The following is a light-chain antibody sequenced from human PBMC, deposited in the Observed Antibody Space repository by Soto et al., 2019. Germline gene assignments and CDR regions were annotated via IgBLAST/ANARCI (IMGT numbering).Light chain of an antibody. V-gene: IGKV3-20*01. CDR2: DAA. CDR3: QQYGSSTLT. CDR1: QSVTNSY. J-gene: IGKJ4*01. Sequence: EIVLTQSPGTRSLSPGERATLSCRASQSVTNSYVAWYQQKPGQAPRLLIYDAATRATGIPDRFSASGSGTDFSLTISRLEHEDLAVYVCQQYGSSTLTFGGGTKVDIK.